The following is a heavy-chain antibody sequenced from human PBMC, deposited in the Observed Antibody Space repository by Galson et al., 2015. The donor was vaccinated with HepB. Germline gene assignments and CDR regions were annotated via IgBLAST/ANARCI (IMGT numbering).Heavy chain of an antibody. CDR3: ARDRLWYYAMDV. CDR2: ISSSSSTV. J-gene: IGHJ6*02. CDR1: GFTFNNYA. Sequence: SLRLSCAASGFTFNNYAMSWVRQAPGKGLEWVSYISSSSSTVYYADSVKGRFTISRDSAKYSLYLQINSLRDEDTAVYYCARDRLWYYAMDVWGQGTTVTVSS. V-gene: IGHV3-48*02. D-gene: IGHD2-21*01.